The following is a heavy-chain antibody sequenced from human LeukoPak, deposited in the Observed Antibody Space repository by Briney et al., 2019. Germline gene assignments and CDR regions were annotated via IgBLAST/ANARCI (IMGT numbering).Heavy chain of an antibody. CDR2: IRYDGSNK. D-gene: IGHD3-10*01. V-gene: IGHV3-30*02. CDR1: GFTFSSYG. J-gene: IGHJ5*02. Sequence: GGSLRLPCAASGFTFSSYGMHWVRQAPGKGLEWVAFIRYDGSNKYYADSVKGRFTISRDNSKNTLYLQMNSLRAEDTAVYYCAKERITMVRGVREFDPWGQGTLVTVSS. CDR3: AKERITMVRGVREFDP.